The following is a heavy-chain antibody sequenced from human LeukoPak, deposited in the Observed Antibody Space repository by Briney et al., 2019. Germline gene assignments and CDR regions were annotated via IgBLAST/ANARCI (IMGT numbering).Heavy chain of an antibody. CDR3: ARVLDLSKRGLDAFDI. Sequence: SETLSLTCTVSGGSISTYYWSWIRQPPGKGLEWIGYIYYSGGTNYNPSLKSRVTISVDTSKNQFSLKLSSVTAADTAVYYCARVLDLSKRGLDAFDIWGQGTMVTVSS. V-gene: IGHV4-59*01. D-gene: IGHD3-16*01. CDR1: GGSISTYY. J-gene: IGHJ3*02. CDR2: IYYSGGT.